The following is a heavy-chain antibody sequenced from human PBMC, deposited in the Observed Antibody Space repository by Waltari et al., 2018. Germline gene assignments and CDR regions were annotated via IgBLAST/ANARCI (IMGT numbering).Heavy chain of an antibody. D-gene: IGHD1-1*01. Sequence: EVQLVESGGGLIQPGGSLRLSCAASGFTVSSNYLSGVRQAPGKGLEWVSVIYSGGSTYYADSVKGRFTISRDNSKNTLYLQMNSLRAEDTAVYYCARDLLMNWKGYGMDVWGQGTTVTVSS. V-gene: IGHV3-53*01. J-gene: IGHJ6*02. CDR2: IYSGGST. CDR3: ARDLLMNWKGYGMDV. CDR1: GFTVSSNY.